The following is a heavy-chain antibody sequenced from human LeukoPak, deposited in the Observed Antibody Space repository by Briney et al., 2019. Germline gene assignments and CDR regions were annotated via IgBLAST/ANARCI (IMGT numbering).Heavy chain of an antibody. CDR2: VNPDGSST. CDR1: GFTFSSYC. J-gene: IGHJ4*02. D-gene: IGHD6-13*01. V-gene: IGHV3-74*01. Sequence: GGSLRLSCAASGFTFSSYCMHWVRQAPGKGLVWVSRVNPDGSSTSHADSVEGRFTISRDNAKNTLFLQMNSLRAEDTAVYYCARASLAAARNFDYWGPGTLVTVSS. CDR3: ARASLAAARNFDY.